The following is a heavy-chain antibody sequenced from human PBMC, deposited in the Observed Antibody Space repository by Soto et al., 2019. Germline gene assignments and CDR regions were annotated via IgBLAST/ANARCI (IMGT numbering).Heavy chain of an antibody. CDR3: ANIVGDLVGEGYFQH. Sequence: SETLSLTCTVSGGSISSSSYYWGWIRQPPGKGLEWIGSIYYSGSTYYTPSLKSRVTIYVDTSKNQFSLKLSSATAADTAVYYCANIVGDLVGEGYFQHWGQGTLVTVSS. CDR1: GGSISSSSYY. V-gene: IGHV4-39*01. CDR2: IYYSGST. D-gene: IGHD3-10*01. J-gene: IGHJ1*01.